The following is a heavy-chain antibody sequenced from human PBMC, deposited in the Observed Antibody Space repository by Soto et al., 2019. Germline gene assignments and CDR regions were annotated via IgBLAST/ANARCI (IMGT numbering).Heavy chain of an antibody. Sequence: GGSLRLSCAASGFTFSSYAMSWVRQAPGKGLEWVSAISGSGGSTYYADSVKGRFTISRDNSKNTLYLQMNSLRAEDTAVYYCAKLTPKPFYGSGSLQGDYFDYWGQGTLVTVSS. CDR3: AKLTPKPFYGSGSLQGDYFDY. CDR2: ISGSGGST. J-gene: IGHJ4*02. D-gene: IGHD3-10*01. V-gene: IGHV3-23*01. CDR1: GFTFSSYA.